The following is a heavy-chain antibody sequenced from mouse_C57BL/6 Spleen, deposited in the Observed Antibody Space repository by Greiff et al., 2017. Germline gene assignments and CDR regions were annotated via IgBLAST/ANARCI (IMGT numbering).Heavy chain of an antibody. V-gene: IGHV1-76*01. Sequence: VQLQQSGAELVRPGASVKLSCKASGYTFTDYYINWVKQRPGQGLEWIARIYPGSGNTYYNEKFKGKATLTAEKSSSTAYMQLSSLTSEDSAVYFWARGEGSSGSDYWGQGTTLTVSS. CDR1: GYTFTDYY. D-gene: IGHD3-2*02. J-gene: IGHJ2*01. CDR3: ARGEGSSGSDY. CDR2: IYPGSGNT.